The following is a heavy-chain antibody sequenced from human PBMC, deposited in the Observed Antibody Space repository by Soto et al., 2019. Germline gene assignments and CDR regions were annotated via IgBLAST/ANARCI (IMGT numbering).Heavy chain of an antibody. CDR1: GFAFDDYS. J-gene: IGHJ4*02. CDR2: INWNGAST. V-gene: IGHV3-20*04. D-gene: IGHD2-2*01. CDR3: ARASDDSTGYHDY. Sequence: EVHLLQSGGGVERPGGSLRVSCAASGFAFDDYSMSWVRRVPGKGLEWVSTINWNGASTYYADSVRGRFTISRDNAKNSLFLEMHSLTVEDAAFYYCARASDDSTGYHDYWGQGTLVTVSS.